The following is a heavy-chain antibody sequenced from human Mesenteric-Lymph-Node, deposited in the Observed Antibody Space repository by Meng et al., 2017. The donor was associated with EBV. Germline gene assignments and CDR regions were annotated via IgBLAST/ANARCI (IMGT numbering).Heavy chain of an antibody. CDR3: ARGSAVAGVDY. V-gene: IGHV4-4*02. Sequence: LAASGPGVLSASGHLPLTCAGSGGSSSSSNWRSWARRPPGKGLGWIGEIYHSGSTNYNPSLKSRVTISVDKSKNQFSLMLSSVTAADTAVYYCARGSAVAGVDYWGQGTLVTVSS. J-gene: IGHJ4*02. CDR2: IYHSGST. CDR1: GGSSSSSNW. D-gene: IGHD6-19*01.